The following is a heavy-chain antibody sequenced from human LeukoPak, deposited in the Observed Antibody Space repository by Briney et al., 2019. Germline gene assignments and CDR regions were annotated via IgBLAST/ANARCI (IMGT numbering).Heavy chain of an antibody. V-gene: IGHV1-3*01. J-gene: IGHJ4*02. Sequence: ASVKVSCKASGYTFTSYAMHWVRQAPGQRLEWKGWINAGNGNTKYSQKFQGRVTITRDTSASTTYMELSSLRSEDTAVYYCARVDTGFGELAYWGQGTLVTVSS. D-gene: IGHD3-10*01. CDR3: ARVDTGFGELAY. CDR1: GYTFTSYA. CDR2: INAGNGNT.